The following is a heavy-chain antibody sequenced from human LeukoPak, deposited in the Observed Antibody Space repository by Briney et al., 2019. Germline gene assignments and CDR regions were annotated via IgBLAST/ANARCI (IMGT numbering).Heavy chain of an antibody. D-gene: IGHD3-22*01. CDR3: ARIMSDNYYDSSGYTDY. Sequence: GGSLRLSCAASGFTFSIYAMSWVRQAPGKGLEWVSSISGTSGNTYYADSVKGRFTISRDNAKNSLYLQMNSLRAEDTAVYYCARIMSDNYYDSSGYTDYWGQGTLVTVSS. J-gene: IGHJ4*02. CDR1: GFTFSIYA. V-gene: IGHV3-23*01. CDR2: ISGTSGNT.